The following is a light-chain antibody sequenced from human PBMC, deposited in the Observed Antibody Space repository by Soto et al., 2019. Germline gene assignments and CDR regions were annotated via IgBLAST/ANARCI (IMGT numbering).Light chain of an antibody. CDR3: QSYDSSLSGWV. Sequence: QAVVTQPPSVFGAPGQKVTISCTRSSSNIGAAYDVHWYQHLPGTAPKLLIYGNNNRPSGVPDRFSGSKSGTSASLAITGLQAEDEADYYCQSYDSSLSGWVFGGGTKLTVL. CDR1: SSNIGAAYD. J-gene: IGLJ3*02. V-gene: IGLV1-40*01. CDR2: GNN.